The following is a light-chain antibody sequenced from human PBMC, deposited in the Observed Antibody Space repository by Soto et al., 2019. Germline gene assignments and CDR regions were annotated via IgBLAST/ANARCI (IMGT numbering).Light chain of an antibody. CDR3: QQCNAWPLT. CDR2: GAS. Sequence: EIVMTQSPATLSVSPGERATLSCRASQSVSSNLAWYQQKPGQAPRLLIYGASARATGIPARFSGSGSGTEFTLTISSLQFEDFAVYYCQQCNAWPLTFGGGTKVEIQ. V-gene: IGKV3-15*01. CDR1: QSVSSN. J-gene: IGKJ4*01.